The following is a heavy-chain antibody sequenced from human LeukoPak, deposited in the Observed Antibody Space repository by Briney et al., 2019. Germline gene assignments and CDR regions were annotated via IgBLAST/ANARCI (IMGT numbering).Heavy chain of an antibody. D-gene: IGHD1-14*01. Sequence: SETLSLTCTVSDASMSGYYWTWIRQPAGQGLEWIGRLFSGGSTNYNPSLKSRVSMSLDTSNNQFSLEVNFVSAADTAVYYCARGPRGLPEDWGQGTLVTVSS. CDR3: ARGPRGLPED. V-gene: IGHV4-4*07. J-gene: IGHJ4*02. CDR2: LFSGGST. CDR1: DASMSGYY.